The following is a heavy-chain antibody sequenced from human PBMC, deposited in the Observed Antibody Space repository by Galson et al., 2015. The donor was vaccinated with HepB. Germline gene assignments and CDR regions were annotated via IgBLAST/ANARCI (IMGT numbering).Heavy chain of an antibody. Sequence: SVKVSCKASGYSFANYGISWARQAPGQGLEWMGWISGYNGNTKYAQKVQDRVTMTTDTSTSTAYMDLRSLRSDDTAVYYCARETGSRNYYYPTNWGQGTLVTVSS. CDR1: GYSFANYG. V-gene: IGHV1-18*01. J-gene: IGHJ4*02. CDR3: ARETGSRNYYYPTN. CDR2: ISGYNGNT. D-gene: IGHD3-10*01.